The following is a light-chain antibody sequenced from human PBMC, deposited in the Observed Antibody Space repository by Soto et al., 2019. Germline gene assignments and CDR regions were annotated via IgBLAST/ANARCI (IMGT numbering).Light chain of an antibody. CDR1: SSNIGARYE. CDR2: EDI. V-gene: IGLV1-40*01. Sequence: QSVLTQPPSVSGAPGQTVTISCTGSSSNIGARYEVHWYQQLPGTATKLLIYEDIKRPSGIPDRFSGSKSGASASLAITGLLSEDEAEYYCQSYDSSLSGVVFGGGTKLTVL. CDR3: QSYDSSLSGVV. J-gene: IGLJ2*01.